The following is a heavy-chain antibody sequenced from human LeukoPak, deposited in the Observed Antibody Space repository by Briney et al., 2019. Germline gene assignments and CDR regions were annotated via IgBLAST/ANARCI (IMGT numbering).Heavy chain of an antibody. D-gene: IGHD6-19*01. J-gene: IGHJ4*02. CDR1: GFTFGGYA. Sequence: KPGGSLRLSCTGSGFTFGGYAMSWFRQAPGKGLEWVSFIKSKAYGGTTEYAASVKGRFTVSRDDSKSIAYLHMNSLKTEDTAVYYCSRTRSVAGSSIYFDYWGQGTLVTVSS. CDR2: IKSKAYGGTT. V-gene: IGHV3-49*05. CDR3: SRTRSVAGSSIYFDY.